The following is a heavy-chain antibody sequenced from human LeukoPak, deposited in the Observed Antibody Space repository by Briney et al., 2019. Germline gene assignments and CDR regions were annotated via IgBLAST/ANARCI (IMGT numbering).Heavy chain of an antibody. Sequence: GGSRRLSCAASGFTFSSYWMHWVRQAPGKGLVWVSRINSDGSSTSYADSVKGRFTISRDNAKNTLYLQMNSLRAEDTAVYYCARDNRMVRGTIDYWGQGTLVTVSS. V-gene: IGHV3-74*01. CDR1: GFTFSSYW. CDR3: ARDNRMVRGTIDY. CDR2: INSDGSST. D-gene: IGHD3-10*01. J-gene: IGHJ4*02.